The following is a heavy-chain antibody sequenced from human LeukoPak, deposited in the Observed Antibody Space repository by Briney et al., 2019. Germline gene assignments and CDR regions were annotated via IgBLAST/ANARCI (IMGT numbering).Heavy chain of an antibody. D-gene: IGHD2-2*01. CDR2: IYYSGST. CDR1: GGSISSYY. J-gene: IGHJ4*02. CDR3: ARDPADIVVVPAAAVNWPPDDY. V-gene: IGHV4-59*12. Sequence: PSETLSLTCTVSGGSISSYYWSWIRQPPGKGLEWIGYIYYSGSTNYNPSLTSRVTISVDTSKNQFSLKLSSVTAADTAVYYCARDPADIVVVPAAAVNWPPDDYWGQGTLVTVSS.